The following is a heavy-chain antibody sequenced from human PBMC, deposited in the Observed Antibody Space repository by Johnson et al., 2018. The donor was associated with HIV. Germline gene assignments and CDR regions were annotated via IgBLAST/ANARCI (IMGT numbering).Heavy chain of an antibody. D-gene: IGHD3-10*01. CDR1: GFTFTSYA. V-gene: IGHV3-30-3*02. CDR3: AKVDRRGGAFDI. CDR2: VSYDGSTK. J-gene: IGHJ3*02. Sequence: QVQLLESGGGVVQPGGSLRLSCAASGFTFTSYAMHWIRQAPGKGLEWVALVSYDGSTKYYADSVKGRFTISRDNSKNTLYLQMNSLRAEDTAVYYCAKVDRRGGAFDIWGQGTMVTVSS.